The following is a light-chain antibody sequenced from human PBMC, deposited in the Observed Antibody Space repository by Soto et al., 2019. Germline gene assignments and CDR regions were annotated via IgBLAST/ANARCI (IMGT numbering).Light chain of an antibody. J-gene: IGKJ1*01. Sequence: ELLLTQSPGTLSLSPGERATLSCGSSQSVSSSYLAWYQQKPGQAPRLLIYGASSRATGIPDRFSGSGSGTDFTLTIRRLEPEDFAVYYCQQYGSSYPWTFGQGTKVDIK. CDR3: QQYGSSYPWT. V-gene: IGKV3-20*01. CDR2: GAS. CDR1: QSVSSSY.